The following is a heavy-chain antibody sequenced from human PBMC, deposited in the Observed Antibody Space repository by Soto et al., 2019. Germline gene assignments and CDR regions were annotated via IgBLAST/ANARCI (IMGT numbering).Heavy chain of an antibody. Sequence: SVKVSCKASGGTFSSYAISWVRQAPGQGLEWLGGIIPIFGTANYAQKFQGRVTITADESTSTAYMELSSLRSEDTAVYYCARGGQQLPWGYYYYGMDVWGQGTTVTVSS. J-gene: IGHJ6*02. CDR2: IIPIFGTA. CDR3: ARGGQQLPWGYYYYGMDV. CDR1: GGTFSSYA. V-gene: IGHV1-69*13. D-gene: IGHD6-13*01.